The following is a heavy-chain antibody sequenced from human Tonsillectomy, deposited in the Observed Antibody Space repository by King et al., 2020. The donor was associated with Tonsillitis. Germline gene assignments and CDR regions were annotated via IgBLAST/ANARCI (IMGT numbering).Heavy chain of an antibody. CDR3: AKGIVGATTWYKGMDV. CDR2: ISGSGGST. V-gene: IGHV3-23*04. Sequence: VQLVESGGGLVQPGGSLRLSCAASGFTFSSYAMSWVRQAPGKGLEWVSAISGSGGSTYYADSVKGRFTISRDNSKNTLYLQMNSLRAEDTAVYYCAKGIVGATTWYKGMDVWGQGPTVTVSS. D-gene: IGHD1-26*01. J-gene: IGHJ6*02. CDR1: GFTFSSYA.